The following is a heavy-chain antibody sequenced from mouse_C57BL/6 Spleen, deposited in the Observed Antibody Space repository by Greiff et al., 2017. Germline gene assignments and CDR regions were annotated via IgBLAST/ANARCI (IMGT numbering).Heavy chain of an antibody. J-gene: IGHJ4*01. D-gene: IGHD2-5*01. V-gene: IGHV1-26*01. CDR1: GYTFTDYY. CDR3: ARDYYSNYRAMDY. Sequence: VQLQQSGPELVKPGASVKISCKASGYTFTDYYMNWVKQSHGKSLEWIGDINPNNGGTSYNQKFKGKATLTVDKSSSTAYMELRSLTSEDSAVYYCARDYYSNYRAMDYWGQGTSVTVSS. CDR2: INPNNGGT.